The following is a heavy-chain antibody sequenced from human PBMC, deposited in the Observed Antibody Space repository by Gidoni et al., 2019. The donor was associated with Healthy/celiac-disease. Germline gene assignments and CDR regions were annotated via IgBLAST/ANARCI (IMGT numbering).Heavy chain of an antibody. V-gene: IGHV3-23*01. D-gene: IGHD3-22*01. Sequence: EVQLLESGGGLVQPGGSLRLSCAASGFTFRRYAMSWVRRAPGKGLEWVSAISGSGGSTYYADSVKGRFTISRDNSKNTLYLQMNSLRAEDTAVYYCARGIRYYYDSSGQPLYYFDYWGQGTLVTVSS. CDR2: ISGSGGST. J-gene: IGHJ4*02. CDR3: ARGIRYYYDSSGQPLYYFDY. CDR1: GFTFRRYA.